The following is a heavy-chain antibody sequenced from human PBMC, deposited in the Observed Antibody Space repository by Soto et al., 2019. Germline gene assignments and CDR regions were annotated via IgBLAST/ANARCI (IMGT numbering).Heavy chain of an antibody. CDR1: GYTFTSYG. J-gene: IGHJ5*02. Sequence: ASGKVSCKASGYTFTSYGISWVRQAPGQGLEWMGWISAYNGNTNYAQKLQGRVTMTTDTSTSTAYMELMSLRSDDTAVYYCARSRGSASVNLFDPWGQGPQATVSS. V-gene: IGHV1-18*01. CDR2: ISAYNGNT. D-gene: IGHD6-6*01. CDR3: ARSRGSASVNLFDP.